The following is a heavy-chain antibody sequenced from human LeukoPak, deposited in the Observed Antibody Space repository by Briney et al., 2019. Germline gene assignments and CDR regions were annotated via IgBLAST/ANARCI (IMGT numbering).Heavy chain of an antibody. CDR1: GGSISDYY. J-gene: IGHJ3*01. V-gene: IGHV4-59*08. D-gene: IGHD3-22*01. CDR3: ARHGGATIIVGFLHAFDV. Sequence: SETLSLTCTVSGGSISDYYWSWIRQPPGKGLEWIGCLYNSGSTNYNPSLRSRVTMSVDTSKNQFSLKLSSVTAADTAMYYCARHGGATIIVGFLHAFDVWGQGTMVTVSS. CDR2: LYNSGST.